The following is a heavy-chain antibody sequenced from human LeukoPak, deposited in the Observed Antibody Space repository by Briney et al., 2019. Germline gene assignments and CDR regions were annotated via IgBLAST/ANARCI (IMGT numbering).Heavy chain of an antibody. V-gene: IGHV3-21*01. CDR1: GFTFSSYS. CDR3: ARDGGGMVGALYYFDS. Sequence: NPGGSLRLSCVASGFTFSSYSMNWVRQAPGKGLEWVSSISSSSSFIYYADSVKGRFTISRDNAKNSLYLQINSLRAEDTAAYYCARDGGGMVGALYYFDSWGQGTLVTVSS. CDR2: ISSSSSFI. J-gene: IGHJ4*02. D-gene: IGHD1-26*01.